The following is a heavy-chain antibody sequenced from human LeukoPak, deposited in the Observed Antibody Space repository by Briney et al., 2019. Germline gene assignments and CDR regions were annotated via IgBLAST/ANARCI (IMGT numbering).Heavy chain of an antibody. V-gene: IGHV3-33*01. CDR1: GFTFSSYG. Sequence: GGSLRLSCAASGFTFSSYGMHRVRQAPGKGLEWVAVIWYDGSNKYYADSVKGRFTISRDNSKNTLYLQMNSLRAEDTAVYYCARDGYDSSGTYYYYYGMDVWGQGTTVTVSS. D-gene: IGHD3-22*01. CDR3: ARDGYDSSGTYYYYYGMDV. CDR2: IWYDGSNK. J-gene: IGHJ6*02.